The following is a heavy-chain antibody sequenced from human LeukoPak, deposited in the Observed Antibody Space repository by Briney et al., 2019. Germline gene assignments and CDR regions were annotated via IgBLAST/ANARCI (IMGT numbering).Heavy chain of an antibody. J-gene: IGHJ4*02. CDR1: GFTFSSYA. CDR3: ARVYRNTYYYGSSHYFDY. V-gene: IGHV3-30*14. D-gene: IGHD3-10*01. CDR2: ISYDGSNK. Sequence: PGGSLRLSCAASGFTFSSYAMRWVRQAPGKGLEWVAVISYDGSNKYYADSVKGRFTISRDNSKNTLYLQMNSLRAEDTAVYYCARVYRNTYYYGSSHYFDYWGQGTLVTVSS.